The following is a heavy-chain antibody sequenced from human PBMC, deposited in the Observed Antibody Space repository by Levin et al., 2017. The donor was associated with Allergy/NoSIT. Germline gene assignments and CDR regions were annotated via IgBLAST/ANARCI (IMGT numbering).Heavy chain of an antibody. CDR3: ARDVTSYDFWSGYYRYYYYHGMDV. CDR1: GYTFTSYG. J-gene: IGHJ6*02. D-gene: IGHD3-3*01. Sequence: GESLKISCKASGYTFTSYGISWVRQAPGQGLEWMGWINTYNANTDYAQKFQGRVTMITDTSTSTGYMELRSLRSDDTAVYYCARDVTSYDFWSGYYRYYYYHGMDVWGQGTTVTVSS. V-gene: IGHV1-18*01. CDR2: INTYNANT.